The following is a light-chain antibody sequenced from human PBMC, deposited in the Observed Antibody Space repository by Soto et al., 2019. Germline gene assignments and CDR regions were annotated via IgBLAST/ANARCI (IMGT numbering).Light chain of an antibody. CDR2: GAS. J-gene: IGKJ1*01. CDR1: QSVSSNF. V-gene: IGKV3-20*01. CDR3: QPYGSSPRT. Sequence: EMVLTQSPGTLYLSPGERATLSCRASQSVSSNFLAWYQQKPGQALRLLISGASNRATGIPDRFSGSESGTDFTLTIRRLAPEDFAVYYCQPYGSSPRTFGQGTKVEI.